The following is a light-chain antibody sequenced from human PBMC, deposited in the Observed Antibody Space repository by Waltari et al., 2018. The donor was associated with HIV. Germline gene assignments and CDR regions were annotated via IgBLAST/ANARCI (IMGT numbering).Light chain of an antibody. CDR3: QSYDRTCLYV. V-gene: IGLV6-57*01. CDR2: EDN. CDR1: SGSIAANY. J-gene: IGLJ1*01. Sequence: NFMLTQPHSVSESPGKTVTISCTRSSGSIAANYVQWYQQRPGSSPSTLIYEDNHRPPGVTGRFSGSIDSFANSDSLTLSGLKSEDVADYYCQSYDRTCLYVFGTGSKVTVL.